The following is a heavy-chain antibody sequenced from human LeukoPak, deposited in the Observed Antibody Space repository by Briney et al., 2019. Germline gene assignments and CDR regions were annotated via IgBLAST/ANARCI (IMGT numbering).Heavy chain of an antibody. J-gene: IGHJ4*02. Sequence: PGGSLRLSCAASGFIFKEYTMTWVRQAPGKGLAWVSAITGDCKYITYADSVRGRFTISRDNAKNSLYLQVASLRGDDTATYYCAREGNDYYYDQWGQGTLVTVSP. CDR2: ITGDCKYI. D-gene: IGHD3-16*01. CDR1: GFIFKEYT. V-gene: IGHV3-21*01. CDR3: AREGNDYYYDQ.